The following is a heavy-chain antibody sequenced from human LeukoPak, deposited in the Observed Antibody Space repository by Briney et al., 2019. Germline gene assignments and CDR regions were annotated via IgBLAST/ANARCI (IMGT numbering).Heavy chain of an antibody. CDR2: ISYDGSNK. J-gene: IGHJ4*02. V-gene: IGHV3-30-3*01. CDR1: GFTFSSYA. Sequence: GGSLRLSCAASGFTFSSYAMHWVRQAPGKGLEWVAVISYDGSNKYYADSVKGRFTISRDNSKNTLYLQMNSLRAEDTAVCYCASSKDYYDSSGYGLDYWGQGTLVTVSS. CDR3: ASSKDYYDSSGYGLDY. D-gene: IGHD3-22*01.